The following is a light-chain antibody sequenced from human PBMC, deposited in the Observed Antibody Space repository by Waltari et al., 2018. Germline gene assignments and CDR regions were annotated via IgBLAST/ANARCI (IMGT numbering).Light chain of an antibody. Sequence: SSELTQDPAVSVALGQTVRITCQGDGLRGYYASWYQQKPGQAPVLVTFGKNNRPSGIPDRFSGSSSGNTVSLTITGAQAEDEADYYCYSRDSSGDHLRVFGTGTRVTVL. CDR1: GLRGYY. J-gene: IGLJ1*01. CDR3: YSRDSSGDHLRV. V-gene: IGLV3-19*01. CDR2: GKN.